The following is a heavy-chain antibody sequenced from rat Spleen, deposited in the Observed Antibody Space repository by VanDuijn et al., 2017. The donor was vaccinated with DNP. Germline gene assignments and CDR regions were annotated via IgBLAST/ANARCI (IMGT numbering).Heavy chain of an antibody. V-gene: IGHV5-17*01. J-gene: IGHJ2*01. Sequence: EVQLVESGGDLIQPGRSLKLSCAASGFTFSDYAMAWVRQAPKNGLEWVAIISDDGTRTYYRDSVKGRFTISRDDAKSTLYLQMDSLRSEDTATYFCARHVDFWGQGVMVTVSS. CDR3: ARHVDF. CDR2: ISDDGTRT. CDR1: GFTFSDYA.